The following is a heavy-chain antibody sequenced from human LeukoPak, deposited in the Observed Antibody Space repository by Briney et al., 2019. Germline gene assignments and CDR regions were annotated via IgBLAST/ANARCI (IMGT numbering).Heavy chain of an antibody. CDR1: DGSISSYY. J-gene: IGHJ4*02. V-gene: IGHV4-4*07. CDR3: ARVSTGGRYDY. Sequence: SETLSLTCTVSDGSISSYYWSWIRQPAGKGLEWIGRIFSTGSTNYNPSLKSRVTMSVDTSKNQSSLKLSSVTAADTAVYYCARVSTGGRYDYWGQGTLVTVSS. CDR2: IFSTGST. D-gene: IGHD1-14*01.